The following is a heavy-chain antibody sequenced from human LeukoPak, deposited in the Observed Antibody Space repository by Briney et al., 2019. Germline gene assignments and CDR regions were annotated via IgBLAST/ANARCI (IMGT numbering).Heavy chain of an antibody. CDR2: ISSSSSYI. CDR3: ATASYTVTFDY. V-gene: IGHV3-21*01. CDR1: GFTFSSYS. Sequence: GGSLRLSCAASGFTFSSYSMNRVRQAPGKGLEWVSSISSSSSYIYYADSVEGRFTISRDNAKNSLYLQMNSLRAEDTAVYYCATASYTVTFDYWGQGTLVTVSS. J-gene: IGHJ4*02. D-gene: IGHD4-17*01.